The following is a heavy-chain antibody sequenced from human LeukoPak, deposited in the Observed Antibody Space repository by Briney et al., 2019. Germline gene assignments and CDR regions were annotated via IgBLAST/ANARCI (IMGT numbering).Heavy chain of an antibody. D-gene: IGHD3-9*01. Sequence: GGSLRLSCAASGFTFSSYAMSWVCQAPGKGLEWVSAISGSGGSTYYADSVKGRFTISRDNSKNTLYLQMNSLRAEDTAVYYCAKGVRDYDILTGYYKPRYYYYGMDVWGQGTTVTVSS. CDR3: AKGVRDYDILTGYYKPRYYYYGMDV. V-gene: IGHV3-23*01. CDR2: ISGSGGST. CDR1: GFTFSSYA. J-gene: IGHJ6*02.